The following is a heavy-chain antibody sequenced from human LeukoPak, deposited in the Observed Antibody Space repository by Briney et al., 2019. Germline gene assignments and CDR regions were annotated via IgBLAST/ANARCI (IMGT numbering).Heavy chain of an antibody. CDR2: IDTNTGNP. CDR1: GYTFTSYA. Sequence: ASVKVSCKASGYTFTSYAMNWVRQAPGQGLEWMGWIDTNTGNPTYAQGFTGRFVFSLDTSVSTAYLQISSLKAEDTAVYYCASIGSGWYEYFDYWGQGTLVTVSS. V-gene: IGHV7-4-1*02. CDR3: ASIGSGWYEYFDY. J-gene: IGHJ4*02. D-gene: IGHD6-19*01.